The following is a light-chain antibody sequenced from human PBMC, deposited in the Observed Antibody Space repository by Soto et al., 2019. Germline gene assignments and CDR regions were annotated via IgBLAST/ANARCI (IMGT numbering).Light chain of an antibody. CDR1: SSNIGSVYD. Sequence: QTVVTQPPSVSGAPGQRVTISCTGSSSNIGSVYDVHWYQQLPGKAPKLLIYGNSDRPSGVPDRFSGSKSGTSASLAITGLQAADEADYYCQSYDSSLRGSVFGGGTKLTVL. J-gene: IGLJ2*01. CDR2: GNS. CDR3: QSYDSSLRGSV. V-gene: IGLV1-40*01.